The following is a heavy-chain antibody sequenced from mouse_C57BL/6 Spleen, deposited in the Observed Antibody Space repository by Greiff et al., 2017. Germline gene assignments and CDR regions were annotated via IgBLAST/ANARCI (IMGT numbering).Heavy chain of an antibody. D-gene: IGHD2-4*01. CDR2: IYPGSGST. Sequence: QVQLQQPGAELVKPGASVKMSCKASGYTFTSYWITWVKQRPGQGLEWIGDIYPGSGSTNYNEKFKSKATLTVDTSSSTAYMQLSSLTSEDSAVYYCARSGDYYDYDEGCAYWGQGTLVTVSA. J-gene: IGHJ3*01. CDR3: ARSGDYYDYDEGCAY. CDR1: GYTFTSYW. V-gene: IGHV1-55*01.